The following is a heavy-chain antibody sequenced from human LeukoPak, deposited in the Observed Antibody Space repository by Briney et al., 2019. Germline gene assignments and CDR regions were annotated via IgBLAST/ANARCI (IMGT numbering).Heavy chain of an antibody. CDR3: ARHRSDGTYPLDY. CDR2: IYSSGST. CDR1: GGSISSGDYY. D-gene: IGHD1-26*01. Sequence: SETLSLTCTVSGGSISSGDYYWSWVRQPPGKGLEWIGHIYSSGSTTYSPSLKSPVTMSVDTSKNQFSLKLTSVTAADTAVYYCARHRSDGTYPLDYWGQGALVTVSS. V-gene: IGHV4-61*08. J-gene: IGHJ4*02.